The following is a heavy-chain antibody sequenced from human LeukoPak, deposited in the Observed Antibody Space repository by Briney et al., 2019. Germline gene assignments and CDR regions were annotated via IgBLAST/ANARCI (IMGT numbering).Heavy chain of an antibody. V-gene: IGHV1-69*13. D-gene: IGHD2-15*01. Sequence: ASVKVSCKASGGTFSSYAISWVRQAPGQGLEWMGGIIPIFGTANYAQKFQGRVTITADESTSTAYMELSSLRSEDTAVYYCASPLYCSGGSCPLGGFDPWGQGTLVTVSS. CDR1: GGTFSSYA. CDR3: ASPLYCSGGSCPLGGFDP. J-gene: IGHJ5*02. CDR2: IIPIFGTA.